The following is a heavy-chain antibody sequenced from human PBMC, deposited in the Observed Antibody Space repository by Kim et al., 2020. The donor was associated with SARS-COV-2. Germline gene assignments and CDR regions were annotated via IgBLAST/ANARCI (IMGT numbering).Heavy chain of an antibody. CDR2: INHSGST. CDR3: ARGVAAAGLPFDY. V-gene: IGHV4-34*01. D-gene: IGHD6-13*01. J-gene: IGHJ4*02. CDR1: GGSFSGYY. Sequence: SETLSLTCAVYGGSFSGYYWSWIRQPPGKGLEWIGEINHSGSTNYNPSLKSRVTISVDTSKNQFSLKLSSVTAADTAVYYCARGVAAAGLPFDYWGQGTL.